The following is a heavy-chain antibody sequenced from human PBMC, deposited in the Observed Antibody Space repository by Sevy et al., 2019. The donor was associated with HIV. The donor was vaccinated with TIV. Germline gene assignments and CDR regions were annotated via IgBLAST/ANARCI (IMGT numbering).Heavy chain of an antibody. V-gene: IGHV1-8*01. Sequence: ASVKVACKASGYTFTSYDINWVRQATGQGLEWMGCMNPNSGNTGYAQKFQGRVTMTRNTSISTAYMELSSLRSEDTAVYYCARVLGATSYNFDYWGQGTLVTVSS. CDR2: MNPNSGNT. CDR3: ARVLGATSYNFDY. J-gene: IGHJ4*02. CDR1: GYTFTSYD. D-gene: IGHD1-26*01.